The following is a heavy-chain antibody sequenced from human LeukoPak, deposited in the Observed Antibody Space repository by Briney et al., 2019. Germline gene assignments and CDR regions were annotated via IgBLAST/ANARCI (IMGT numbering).Heavy chain of an antibody. D-gene: IGHD2-2*02. CDR2: IYYSGSI. CDR3: ARLLQYCSSTTCYTGAFDI. J-gene: IGHJ3*02. V-gene: IGHV4-59*04. CDR1: GGSISSYY. Sequence: SETLSLTCTVSGGSISSYYWSWIRQPPGKGLEWIGYIYYSGSIYYNPSLKSRVTISVDTSKNQFSLKLSSVTAADTAVYYCARLLQYCSSTTCYTGAFDIWGQGTMVTVSS.